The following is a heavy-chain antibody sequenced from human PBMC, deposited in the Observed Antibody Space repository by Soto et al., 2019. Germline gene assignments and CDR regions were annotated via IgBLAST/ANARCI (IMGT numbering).Heavy chain of an antibody. J-gene: IGHJ4*02. CDR2: MSGSGDSI. Sequence: DVQVLESGGDLVQPGASLRLSCAASGFTFSNYAMTWVRQAPGKGLEWVSTMSGSGDSICYADSVKGRFTISRDNSKNTLYLQMNSLRAVDWAVYYCATGRQLGYWGQGTLVIVSS. D-gene: IGHD6-13*01. CDR3: ATGRQLGY. V-gene: IGHV3-23*01. CDR1: GFTFSNYA.